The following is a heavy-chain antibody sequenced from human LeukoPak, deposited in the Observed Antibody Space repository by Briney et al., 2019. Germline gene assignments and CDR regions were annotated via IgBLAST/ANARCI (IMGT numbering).Heavy chain of an antibody. CDR2: INHSGST. V-gene: IGHV4-34*01. CDR3: AREGSNGGLDY. Sequence: SETLSLTCAVYGGSFSGYYWSWLRQPPGKGLEWIGEINHSGSTNYNPSLKSRITISVDTSKNQFSLKLSSVTAADTAVYYCAREGSNGGLDYWGQGTLVTVSS. D-gene: IGHD4-23*01. CDR1: GGSFSGYY. J-gene: IGHJ4*02.